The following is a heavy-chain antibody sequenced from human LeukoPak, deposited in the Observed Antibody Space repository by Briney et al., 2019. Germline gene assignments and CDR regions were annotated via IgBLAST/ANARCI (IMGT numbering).Heavy chain of an antibody. J-gene: IGHJ4*02. Sequence: GGSLRLSCAASGYTFSSYAMSWVRQAPGKGLEWVSAISGSGGSTYYADSVKGRFTISRDNSKNTLYLQMNSLRAEDTAVYYCAKDQINYSNREPFFDYWGQGTLVTVSS. CDR2: ISGSGGST. CDR3: AKDQINYSNREPFFDY. D-gene: IGHD4-11*01. V-gene: IGHV3-23*01. CDR1: GYTFSSYA.